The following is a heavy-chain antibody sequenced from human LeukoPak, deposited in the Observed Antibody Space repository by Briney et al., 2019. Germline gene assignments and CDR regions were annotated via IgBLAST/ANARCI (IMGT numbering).Heavy chain of an antibody. D-gene: IGHD3-22*01. V-gene: IGHV1-2*02. Sequence: GASVKVSCKASGYTFTGYYMHWVRQAPGQGLEWMGWINPNSGGTNYAQKFQGRVTMTRDTSISTAYMELSRLRSDDTAVYYCARGSVTMIVVAILLGAFDIWGQGTMVTVSS. CDR1: GYTFTGYY. CDR2: INPNSGGT. J-gene: IGHJ3*02. CDR3: ARGSVTMIVVAILLGAFDI.